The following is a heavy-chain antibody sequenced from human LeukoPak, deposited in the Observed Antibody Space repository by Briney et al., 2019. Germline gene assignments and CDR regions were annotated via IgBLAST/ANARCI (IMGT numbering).Heavy chain of an antibody. Sequence: SQTLSLTCTVSGGSISSGDYYWSWIRQPSGKGLEWIGYIYYSGSTYYNPSLKSRVTISVDTSKNQFSLKLSSVTAADTAVYYCARCLLPYDFYYFDYWGQGTLVTVSS. CDR3: ARCLLPYDFYYFDY. V-gene: IGHV4-30-4*01. CDR1: GGSISSGDYY. D-gene: IGHD3-3*01. J-gene: IGHJ4*02. CDR2: IYYSGST.